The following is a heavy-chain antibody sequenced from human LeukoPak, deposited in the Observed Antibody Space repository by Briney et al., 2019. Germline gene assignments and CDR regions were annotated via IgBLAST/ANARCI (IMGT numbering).Heavy chain of an antibody. Sequence: GGSLRLSCAASGFTFSSYWMSWVRQAPGKGLEWVANIKQDGSEKYYVDSVKGRFTISRDNAKNSLYLQMNSLRAEDTAVYYCAGENVVVVVAATPYYFDYWGQGTLVTVSS. D-gene: IGHD2-15*01. V-gene: IGHV3-7*01. CDR2: IKQDGSEK. CDR1: GFTFSSYW. CDR3: AGENVVVVVAATPYYFDY. J-gene: IGHJ4*02.